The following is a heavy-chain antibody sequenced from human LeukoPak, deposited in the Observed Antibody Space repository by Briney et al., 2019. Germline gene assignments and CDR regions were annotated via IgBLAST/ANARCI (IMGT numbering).Heavy chain of an antibody. V-gene: IGHV4-59*11. J-gene: IGHJ5*02. CDR1: ARSLSDHH. CDR3: ARGAAGYRFDP. CDR2: IYNRGTT. Sequence: SGTLSLTCPVSARSLSDHHWTWLRQPPGKALEYIGYIYNRGTTYYNPSLKSRLTISADTSKKQFSLKLTSLTAAETAVHYCARGAAGYRFDPWGQGTLVTVSS. D-gene: IGHD1-1*01.